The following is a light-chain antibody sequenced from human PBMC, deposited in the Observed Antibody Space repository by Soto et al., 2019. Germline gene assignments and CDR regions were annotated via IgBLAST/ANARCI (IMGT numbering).Light chain of an antibody. J-gene: IGLJ1*01. V-gene: IGLV2-11*01. CDR1: RSYIGGYNY. CDR2: TVT. Sequence: QSALTQPRSVSGSPGQSVPISCTGTRSYIGGYNYVSWYQQHPGKAPKLMIYTVTKRPSGAPDRFSGSKSDNTASLTISGLQADDEADYYCCSYAGSSSYVFGTGTKVTVL. CDR3: CSYAGSSSYV.